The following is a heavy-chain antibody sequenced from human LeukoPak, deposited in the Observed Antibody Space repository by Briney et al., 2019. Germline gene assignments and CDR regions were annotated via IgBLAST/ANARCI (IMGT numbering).Heavy chain of an antibody. Sequence: SETLSLTCTVSGGSISSGSYYWSWIRQPAGKGLEWIGRIYTSGSTNYNPSLKSRVTISVDTSKNQFSLKLSSVTAADTAVYYCARGPAMWILNSNIYFDYWGQGTLVTVSS. D-gene: IGHD4-11*01. V-gene: IGHV4-61*02. CDR1: GGSISSGSYY. J-gene: IGHJ4*02. CDR2: IYTSGST. CDR3: ARGPAMWILNSNIYFDY.